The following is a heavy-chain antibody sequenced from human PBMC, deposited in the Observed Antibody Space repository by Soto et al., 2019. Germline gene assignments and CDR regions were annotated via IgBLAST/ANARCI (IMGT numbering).Heavy chain of an antibody. V-gene: IGHV1-69*01. D-gene: IGHD5-12*01. J-gene: IGHJ3*02. CDR3: ARDSVSCYDSGGAFEI. CDR2: IIPIFSTA. Sequence: QVQLVQSGAEVKKPGSSVKVSCKASGGTFSSYAISWVRQAPGQGLEWMGGIIPIFSTANYAQKFQGRVTIPAVESTSTAYMELGSLRSVDTAVYYCARDSVSCYDSGGAFEIWGQGTMVTVSS. CDR1: GGTFSSYA.